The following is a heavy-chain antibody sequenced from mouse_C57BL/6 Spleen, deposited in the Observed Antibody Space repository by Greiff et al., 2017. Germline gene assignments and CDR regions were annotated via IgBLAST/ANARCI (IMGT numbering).Heavy chain of an antibody. D-gene: IGHD1-1*01. Sequence: VQLQQSGPELVKPGASVKISCKASGYTFTDYYMNWVKQSHGKSLEWIGDINPNNGGTSYNQKFKGKATLTVDKSSSTAYMELRSLTSEDSAVYYCARSSYSGSSPYWYFDVWGTGTAFTVSS. CDR3: ARSSYSGSSPYWYFDV. J-gene: IGHJ1*03. CDR2: INPNNGGT. V-gene: IGHV1-26*01. CDR1: GYTFTDYY.